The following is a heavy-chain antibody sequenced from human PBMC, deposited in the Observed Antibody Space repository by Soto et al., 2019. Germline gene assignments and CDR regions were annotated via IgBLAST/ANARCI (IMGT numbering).Heavy chain of an antibody. Sequence: LRLPCLTSGFTFDDSAMHWVRQAPGKGLEWVSGISWNSGSIRYTDSVKARFTISRDNAKTSLYLQMNSLRAEDTALYYCASIVDTAMAYYYYGMDVWGQG. D-gene: IGHD5-18*01. V-gene: IGHV3-9*01. CDR3: ASIVDTAMAYYYYGMDV. CDR1: GFTFDDSA. J-gene: IGHJ6*01. CDR2: ISWNSGSI.